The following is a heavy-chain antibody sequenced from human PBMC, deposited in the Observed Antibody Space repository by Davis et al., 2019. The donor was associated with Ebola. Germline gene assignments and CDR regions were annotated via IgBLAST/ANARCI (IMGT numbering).Heavy chain of an antibody. D-gene: IGHD2-8*01. J-gene: IGHJ4*02. CDR2: IYHSGST. CDR3: ARYYCTSDACRYFDS. CDR1: GGSISSGGYS. V-gene: IGHV4-30-2*01. Sequence: PSETLSLTCAVSGGSISSGGYSWSWIRQPPGKGLEWIGYIYHSGSTNYNPSLKSRVTISVDTSKNQFSLKLSSVTAADTAVYYCARYYCTSDACRYFDSWGQGTLVTVSS.